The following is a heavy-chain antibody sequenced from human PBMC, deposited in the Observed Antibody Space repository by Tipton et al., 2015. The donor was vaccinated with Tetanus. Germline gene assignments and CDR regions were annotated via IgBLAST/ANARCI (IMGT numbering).Heavy chain of an antibody. D-gene: IGHD2-2*01. J-gene: IGHJ4*02. V-gene: IGHV3-48*02. Sequence: WIRQAPGKGLEWVAYISSRSSTVDYADSVKGRFTVSRDNDKNSLFLQMNSLRDDDTAVYYCARDNASRKTVVVIPAAYDYWGQGTLVTVSS. CDR2: ISSRSSTV. CDR3: ARDNASRKTVVVIPAAYDY.